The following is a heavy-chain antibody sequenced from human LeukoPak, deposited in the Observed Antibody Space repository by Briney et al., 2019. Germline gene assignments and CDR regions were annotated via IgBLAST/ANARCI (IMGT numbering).Heavy chain of an antibody. Sequence: GGSLRLSCAASGFTFSSYWMSWVRQAPGKGLEWVANIKQDGSEKYYVDSVKGRFTISRDNAKNSLYLQMNSQRAEDTAVYYCARAVNYYDSSGYYWTNWFDPWGQGTLVTVSS. V-gene: IGHV3-7*01. CDR3: ARAVNYYDSSGYYWTNWFDP. D-gene: IGHD3-22*01. CDR2: IKQDGSEK. CDR1: GFTFSSYW. J-gene: IGHJ5*02.